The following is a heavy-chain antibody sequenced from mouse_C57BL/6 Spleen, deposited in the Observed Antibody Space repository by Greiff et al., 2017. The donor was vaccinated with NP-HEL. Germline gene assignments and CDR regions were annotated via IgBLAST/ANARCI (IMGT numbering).Heavy chain of an antibody. Sequence: QVQLQQPGAELVKPGASVKMSCKASGYTFTSYWITWVKQRPGRGLEWIGDIYPGSGSTNYNEKFKSKATLTVDKPSSTAYMQLSSLTSEDSAVYYCAKEYEYAAWFAYWGQGTLVTVSA. CDR3: AKEYEYAAWFAY. CDR2: IYPGSGST. V-gene: IGHV1-55*01. CDR1: GYTFTSYW. D-gene: IGHD2-4*01. J-gene: IGHJ3*01.